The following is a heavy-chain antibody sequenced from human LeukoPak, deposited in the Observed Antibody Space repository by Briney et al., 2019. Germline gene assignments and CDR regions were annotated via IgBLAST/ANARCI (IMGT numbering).Heavy chain of an antibody. CDR2: INTSGST. J-gene: IGHJ6*03. Sequence: SQTLSLTCTVSGGSISSGSYYWSWIRQPAGKGLEWIGRINTSGSTNYNPSLKSRVTISVDTSKNQFSLKLTSVTAADTAVYYCARHRGGGGYYDSSGYYYAPYHYMDVWGKGTTVTISS. CDR3: ARHRGGGGYYDSSGYYYAPYHYMDV. CDR1: GGSISSGSYY. V-gene: IGHV4-61*02. D-gene: IGHD3-22*01.